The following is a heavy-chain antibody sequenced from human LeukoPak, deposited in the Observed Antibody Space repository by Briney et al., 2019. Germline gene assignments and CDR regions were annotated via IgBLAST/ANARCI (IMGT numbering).Heavy chain of an antibody. J-gene: IGHJ3*02. D-gene: IGHD3-10*01. CDR3: ARASMVRGDDAYDI. CDR2: TYYRSNWYY. CDR1: GDSVSSNSVA. V-gene: IGHV6-1*01. Sequence: SQTLSLTCATSGDSVSSNSVAWSWIRQSPSRGLGWLGRTYYRSNWYYDYALSVKSRITINPDASKNQFSLQLNSVTPEDTAVYYCARASMVRGDDAYDIWGQGTMVAVSS.